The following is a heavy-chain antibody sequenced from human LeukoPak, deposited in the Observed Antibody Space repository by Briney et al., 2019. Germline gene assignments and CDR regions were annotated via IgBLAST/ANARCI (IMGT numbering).Heavy chain of an antibody. V-gene: IGHV3-21*01. Sequence: PGGSLRLSCVTSGFTFSSYSMNWVRQAPGKGLEWVSSTSSSSTYTYYADSVKGRFTISRDNAKKSLYLQMNSLRADDTALYYCARDSTADLDCWGQGTLVTVSS. CDR2: TSSSSTYT. CDR3: ARDSTADLDC. J-gene: IGHJ4*02. CDR1: GFTFSSYS. D-gene: IGHD6-19*01.